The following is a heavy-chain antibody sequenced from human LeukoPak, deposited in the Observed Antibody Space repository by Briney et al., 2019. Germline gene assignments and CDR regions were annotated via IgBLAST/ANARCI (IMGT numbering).Heavy chain of an antibody. J-gene: IGHJ5*02. Sequence: SVTVSCKASGGTFSSYAISWERQPPGQGLEWMGRIIPILGIANYAQKFQGRVTITADKSTSTAYMELSSLRSEDTAVYYCARDQLLRGWFDPWGQGTLVTVSS. CDR2: IIPILGIA. V-gene: IGHV1-69*04. CDR1: GGTFSSYA. D-gene: IGHD2-21*01. CDR3: ARDQLLRGWFDP.